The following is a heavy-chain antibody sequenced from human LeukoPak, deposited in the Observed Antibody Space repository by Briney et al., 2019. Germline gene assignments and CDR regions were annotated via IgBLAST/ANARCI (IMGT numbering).Heavy chain of an antibody. CDR3: ARAPAYWPYYYMDV. D-gene: IGHD3-16*01. V-gene: IGHV3-7*01. CDR1: GFTFSSYW. Sequence: GGSLRLSCAASGFTFSSYWMSWVRQAPGKGLEWVANIKQDGSEKYYVDSVKGRFTISRDNAKNSLNLQMNSLRAEDTAVYYCARAPAYWPYYYMDVWGTGATVTISS. CDR2: IKQDGSEK. J-gene: IGHJ6*03.